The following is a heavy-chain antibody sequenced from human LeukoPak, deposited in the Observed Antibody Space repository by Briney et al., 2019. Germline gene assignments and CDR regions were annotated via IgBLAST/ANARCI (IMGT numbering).Heavy chain of an antibody. D-gene: IGHD6-13*01. CDR1: GYSFTSYW. CDR2: IYPGDSDT. J-gene: IGHJ6*02. CDR3: ATIVVAAAGRGYYYYGMDV. V-gene: IGHV5-51*01. Sequence: GESLKISGKGSGYSFTSYWIGWVRQMPGKGLECMGIIYPGDSDTRYSPSFQGQVTISADKSISTTYVQWSSLKASDSAMYYCATIVVAAAGRGYYYYGMDVWGQGTTVTVSS.